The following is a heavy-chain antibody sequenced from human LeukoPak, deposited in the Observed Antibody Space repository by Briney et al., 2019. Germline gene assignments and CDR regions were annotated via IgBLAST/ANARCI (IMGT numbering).Heavy chain of an antibody. Sequence: SETLSLTCTVSGGSISSYYWSWIRQPPGKGLEWIGYIYYSGSTNYNPSLKSRVTISVDTSKNQFSPKLSSVTAADTAVYYCASHYYDSSGYISGAFNIWGQGTMVTVSS. CDR2: IYYSGST. V-gene: IGHV4-59*01. CDR3: ASHYYDSSGYISGAFNI. J-gene: IGHJ3*02. D-gene: IGHD3-22*01. CDR1: GGSISSYY.